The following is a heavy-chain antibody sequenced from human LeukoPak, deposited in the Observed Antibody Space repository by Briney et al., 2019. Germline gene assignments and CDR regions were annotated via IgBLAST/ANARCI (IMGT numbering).Heavy chain of an antibody. CDR1: QFTLRGYG. CDR3: ARGGDDTRGFAPSNFDY. J-gene: IGHJ4*02. D-gene: IGHD3-22*01. Sequence: GGSLRLSCAASQFTLRGYGMHWVRQAPGKGLEWVASISTSSSYKYYADSVKGRFTIFRDNAENSLSLQMNSLRAEDAAVYYCARGGDDTRGFAPSNFDYWGQGSLVTVSS. CDR2: ISTSSSYK. V-gene: IGHV3-21*01.